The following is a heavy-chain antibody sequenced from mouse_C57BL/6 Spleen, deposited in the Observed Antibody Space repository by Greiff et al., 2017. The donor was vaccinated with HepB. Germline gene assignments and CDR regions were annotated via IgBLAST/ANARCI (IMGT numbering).Heavy chain of an antibody. D-gene: IGHD1-1*01. V-gene: IGHV1-39*01. J-gene: IGHJ3*01. CDR2: INPNYGTT. Sequence: EVKVVESGPELVKPGASVKISCKASGYSFTDYNMNWVKQSNGKSLEWIGVINPNYGTTSYNQKFKGKATLTVDQSSSTAYMQLNSLTSEDSAVYYCARNPRSTVGRDWFAYWGQGTLVTVSA. CDR3: ARNPRSTVGRDWFAY. CDR1: GYSFTDYN.